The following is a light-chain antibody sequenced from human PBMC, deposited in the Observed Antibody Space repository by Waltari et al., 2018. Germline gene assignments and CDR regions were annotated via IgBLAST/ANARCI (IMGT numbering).Light chain of an antibody. CDR1: ISNLGTNY. V-gene: IGLV1-47*01. Sequence: QSVLTQPPSASGTPGQRVTISCSGSISNLGTNYVYWYQQFPGTAPKLLIQRNNQRPSGVPDRFSGSKSGTSASLAISGPRSEDEADYYCASWDDSLSVGVFGGGTKLTVL. CDR2: RNN. J-gene: IGLJ3*02. CDR3: ASWDDSLSVGV.